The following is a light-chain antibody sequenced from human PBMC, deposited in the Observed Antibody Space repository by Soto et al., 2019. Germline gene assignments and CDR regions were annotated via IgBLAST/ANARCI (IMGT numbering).Light chain of an antibody. V-gene: IGKV3-15*01. Sequence: EIVMTQSPATLSVSPGEGATLSCRASQSVSTNLAWYQQKPGQAPRLLIYGASTRATGIPARFSGSGSGTEFTLTISSLQSEDFALYYCQQYNNWPPWTFGQGTKVKIK. CDR1: QSVSTN. J-gene: IGKJ1*01. CDR3: QQYNNWPPWT. CDR2: GAS.